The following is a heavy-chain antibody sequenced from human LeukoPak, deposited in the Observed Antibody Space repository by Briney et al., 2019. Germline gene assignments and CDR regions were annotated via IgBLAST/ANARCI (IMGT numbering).Heavy chain of an antibody. Sequence: ASVKVSCKASGYTFTSYGISWVRQAPGQGLEWMGWISAYNGNTNYAQNLQDRVTMTTDTYTSTAYMELRSLTSDDTAVYYCAREPGGYGSVLVDFDYWGQGTLVTVSS. CDR2: ISAYNGNT. V-gene: IGHV1-18*01. CDR1: GYTFTSYG. CDR3: AREPGGYGSVLVDFDY. J-gene: IGHJ4*02. D-gene: IGHD6-25*01.